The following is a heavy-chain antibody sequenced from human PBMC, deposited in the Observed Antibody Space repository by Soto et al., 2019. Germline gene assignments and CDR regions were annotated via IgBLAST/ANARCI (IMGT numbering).Heavy chain of an antibody. CDR3: ARGYYYDSSGYYCDY. CDR1: CGSFSGYY. V-gene: IGHV4-34*01. CDR2: INHSGST. J-gene: IGHJ4*02. Sequence: SETLSLTCAVYCGSFSGYYWSWIRQPPGKGLEWIGEINHSGSTNYNPSLKSRVTISVDTSKNQFSLKLSSVTAADTAVYYCARGYYYDSSGYYCDYWGQGILVTGSS. D-gene: IGHD3-22*01.